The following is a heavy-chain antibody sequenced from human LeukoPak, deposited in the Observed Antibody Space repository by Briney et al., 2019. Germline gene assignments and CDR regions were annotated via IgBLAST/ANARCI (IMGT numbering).Heavy chain of an antibody. Sequence: GGSLILSCVTHGFTFTSVRMGWVRQAPGKGLEWVAFIGHVAGDIFYGDSVRGRFNISGDDAKGSVYLQMNSLRVDDTAVYFCARDPYTGSMFDYWGHGTLVTVSS. CDR2: IGHVAGDI. J-gene: IGHJ4*01. D-gene: IGHD1-1*01. V-gene: IGHV3-21*01. CDR3: ARDPYTGSMFDY. CDR1: GFTFTSVR.